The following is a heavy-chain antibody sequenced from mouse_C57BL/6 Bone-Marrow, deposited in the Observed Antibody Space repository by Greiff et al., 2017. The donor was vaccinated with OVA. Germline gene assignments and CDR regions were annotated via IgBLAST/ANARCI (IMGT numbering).Heavy chain of an antibody. J-gene: IGHJ1*03. CDR1: GYTFTDYY. Sequence: QVQLQQSGAELVRPGASVKLSCKASGYTFTDYYINWVKQRPGQGLEWIARIYPGSGNTYYNEKFKGKATLTAEKSSSTAYMQLSSLTSEDSAVYFCARSRLRTTYFDVWGTGTTVTVSS. CDR3: ARSRLRTTYFDV. V-gene: IGHV1-76*01. CDR2: IYPGSGNT. D-gene: IGHD3-2*02.